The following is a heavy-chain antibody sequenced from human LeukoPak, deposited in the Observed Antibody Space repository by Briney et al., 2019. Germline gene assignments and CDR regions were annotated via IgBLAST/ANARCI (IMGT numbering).Heavy chain of an antibody. CDR1: GYTFTSYG. Sequence: ASVKVSCKASGYTFTSYGISWVRQAPGQGLKWMGWISAYNGNTNYAQKLQGRVTMTTDTSTSTAYMELRSLRSDDTAVYYCARDLGGYDSYYFDYWGQGTLVTVSS. J-gene: IGHJ4*02. V-gene: IGHV1-18*01. CDR2: ISAYNGNT. CDR3: ARDLGGYDSYYFDY. D-gene: IGHD5-12*01.